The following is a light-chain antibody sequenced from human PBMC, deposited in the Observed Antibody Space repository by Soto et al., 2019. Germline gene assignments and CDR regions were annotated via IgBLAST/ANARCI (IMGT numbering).Light chain of an antibody. V-gene: IGLV6-57*04. CDR2: EDN. J-gene: IGLJ2*01. CDR1: SGSIATNS. Sequence: NFMLTQPHSVSESPGKTVTISCTRSSGSIATNSVQWYQQRPGSAPTTILFEDNQRPSGVPDRFSGSIDSSSNSASLTISGLKTEDEADYYCQSYDTSNPHVIFGGGTKLTLL. CDR3: QSYDTSNPHVI.